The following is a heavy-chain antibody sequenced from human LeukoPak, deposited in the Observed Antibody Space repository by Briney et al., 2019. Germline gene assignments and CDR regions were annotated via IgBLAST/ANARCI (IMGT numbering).Heavy chain of an antibody. CDR1: GVAFSSYA. CDR3: PSGLGYYDSSGYYTDLDY. D-gene: IGHD3-22*01. J-gene: IGHJ4*02. Sequence: SVRVSCKASGVAFSSYAISWVRQAPGQGLEWIGGIIPIFGTANYAQKFQGRVTITTDESTSTAYLELSSLRSEDTAVYYCPSGLGYYDSSGYYTDLDYWGQGTLVTVSS. CDR2: IIPIFGTA. V-gene: IGHV1-69*05.